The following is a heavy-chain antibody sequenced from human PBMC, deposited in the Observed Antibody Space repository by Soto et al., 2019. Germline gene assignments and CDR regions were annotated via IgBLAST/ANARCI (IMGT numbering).Heavy chain of an antibody. Sequence: SETLSLTCSVSGGSISSSSYYWGWIRQPPGKGLEWIGSIYYSGSTYYNPSLKSRVTISVDTSKNQFSLKLSSVTAADTAVYYCATSPSYIWEKRRYPENFQYWGLGTLVTVSS. D-gene: IGHD3-16*01. J-gene: IGHJ1*01. CDR1: GGSISSSSYY. V-gene: IGHV4-39*01. CDR2: IYYSGST. CDR3: ATSPSYIWEKRRYPENFQY.